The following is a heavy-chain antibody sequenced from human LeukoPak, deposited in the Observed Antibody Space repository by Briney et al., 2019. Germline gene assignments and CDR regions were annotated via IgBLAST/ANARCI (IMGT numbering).Heavy chain of an antibody. CDR3: AKTGTPWYYFDY. Sequence: GGSLRLSCAASGFTFSNNWMTWVRQAPGKGLEWVASVKKDESEKYYVDSVKGRFTISRDNSKNTLYLQMNSLRAEDTAVYYCAKTGTPWYYFDYWGQGTLVTVSS. J-gene: IGHJ4*02. CDR1: GFTFSNNW. D-gene: IGHD1-1*01. V-gene: IGHV3-7*03. CDR2: VKKDESEK.